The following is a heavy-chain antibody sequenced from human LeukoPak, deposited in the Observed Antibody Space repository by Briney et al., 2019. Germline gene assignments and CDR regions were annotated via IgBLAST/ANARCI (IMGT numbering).Heavy chain of an antibody. CDR2: IRRGTNSYTT. D-gene: IGHD3-16*01. V-gene: IGHV3-72*01. CDR3: TRVGGEGVNSVFDI. CDR1: GFSFSDYI. J-gene: IGHJ3*02. Sequence: SGGSLRLSCAASGFSFSDYILDWVRQAPGKGLEWVGRIRRGTNSYTTEYAASVKGRFIISRDDSKNSLYLHMNSLKTEDTAVYHLTRVGGEGVNSVFDIWGKGKMVTVS.